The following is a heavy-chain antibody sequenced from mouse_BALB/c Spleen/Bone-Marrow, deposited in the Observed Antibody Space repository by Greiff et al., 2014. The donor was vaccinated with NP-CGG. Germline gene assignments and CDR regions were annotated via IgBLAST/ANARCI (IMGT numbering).Heavy chain of an antibody. Sequence: VKLMESGAELVRPGTAVNVSCKASGYAFTNYLIEWVKQRPGQGLEWIGVINPGSGGANYNEKFKGKATLTADKSSSTAHMQLSSLTSDDSAVYFCARFGRYYFDYWGQGTTLTVSS. CDR1: GYAFTNYL. CDR3: ARFGRYYFDY. V-gene: IGHV1-54*01. CDR2: INPGSGGA. J-gene: IGHJ2*01.